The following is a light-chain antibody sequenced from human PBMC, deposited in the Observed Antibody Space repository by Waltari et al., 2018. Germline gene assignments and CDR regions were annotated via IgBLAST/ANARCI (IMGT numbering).Light chain of an antibody. CDR2: EVT. V-gene: IGLV2-8*01. Sequence: QSALTQPPPASGSPGRPVTISCPEPSSAVGGYNYVSWYQQHPGKAPKFMIGEVTKRPSGVPDRFSGSKSGNTASLTVSGLQAEDEADYYCSSYAGSNNFVFGTGTKVTVL. J-gene: IGLJ1*01. CDR1: SSAVGGYNY. CDR3: SSYAGSNNFV.